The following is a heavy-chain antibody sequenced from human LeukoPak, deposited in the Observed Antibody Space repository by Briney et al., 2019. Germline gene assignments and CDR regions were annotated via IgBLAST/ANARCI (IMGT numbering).Heavy chain of an antibody. CDR1: GFTFSSYA. D-gene: IGHD2-21*02. CDR2: ISYDGSNK. J-gene: IGHJ2*01. Sequence: PGGSLRLSCAASGFTFSSYAMHWVRQAPGKGLEWVAVISYDGSNKYYADSVKGRFTISRDNAKNSLYLQMNSLRAEDTALYYCAKAGGLLTWWYFDLWGRGTLVTVSS. CDR3: AKAGGLLTWWYFDL. V-gene: IGHV3-30-3*01.